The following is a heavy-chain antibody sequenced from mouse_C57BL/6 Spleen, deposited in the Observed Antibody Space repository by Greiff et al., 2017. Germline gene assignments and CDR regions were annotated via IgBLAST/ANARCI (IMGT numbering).Heavy chain of an antibody. J-gene: IGHJ2*01. V-gene: IGHV5-6*01. Sequence: EVQLMESGGDLVKPGGSLKLSCAASGFTFSSYGMSWVRQTPDKRLEWVATISSGGSYTYYPDSVKGRFTISRDNAKSTLYLQLSSLKSEDTAMYYCARHRDACFDYWGQGTTLTVSS. D-gene: IGHD3-3*01. CDR3: ARHRDACFDY. CDR1: GFTFSSYG. CDR2: ISSGGSYT.